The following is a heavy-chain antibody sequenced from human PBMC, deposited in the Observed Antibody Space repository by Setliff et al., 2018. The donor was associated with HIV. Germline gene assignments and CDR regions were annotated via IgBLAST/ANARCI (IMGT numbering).Heavy chain of an antibody. J-gene: IGHJ2*01. CDR3: ARYGSGWPLWYFDL. Sequence: ASVKVSCKASGYTFSQYPMHWVRQAPGQRPEWMGWINTGNGNTKYSQKFQDRVTITRDTSADTVYMELNSLRSEDTAVYYCARYGSGWPLWYFDLWGRGTLVTVSS. D-gene: IGHD6-19*01. CDR1: GYTFSQYP. CDR2: INTGNGNT. V-gene: IGHV1-3*04.